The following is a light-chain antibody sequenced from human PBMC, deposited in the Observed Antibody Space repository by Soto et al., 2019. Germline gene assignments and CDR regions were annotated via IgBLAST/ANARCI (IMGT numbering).Light chain of an antibody. CDR2: DAS. CDR1: QSVSTY. J-gene: IGKJ5*01. V-gene: IGKV3-11*01. Sequence: EIVLTQSPATLSLSPGERATLSCRASQSVSTYLGWYQQKPGQAPRRLIYDASNRATGIPARFSGSGSGTDFPLTISRLEPEDVAVYYRQQRSNSITFGQGTRLEIK. CDR3: QQRSNSIT.